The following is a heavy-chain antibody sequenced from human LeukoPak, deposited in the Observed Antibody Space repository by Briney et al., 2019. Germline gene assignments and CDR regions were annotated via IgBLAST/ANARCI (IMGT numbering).Heavy chain of an antibody. Sequence: CASVRVSCKASGYSFSGYYIHWVRQAPGQGLEWMGWINPNSGATNYAQKFHGTVTMTRDTSTSTAYMELTRLRSDDTGVYYCARDQNYFDTTALYGIDCWGQGNLVTVSS. CDR2: INPNSGAT. V-gene: IGHV1-2*02. CDR1: GYSFSGYY. J-gene: IGHJ4*02. CDR3: ARDQNYFDTTALYGIDC. D-gene: IGHD3-22*01.